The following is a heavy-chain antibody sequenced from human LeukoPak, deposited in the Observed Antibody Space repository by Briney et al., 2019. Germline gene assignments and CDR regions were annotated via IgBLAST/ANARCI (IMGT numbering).Heavy chain of an antibody. D-gene: IGHD6-19*01. J-gene: IGHJ6*02. V-gene: IGHV5-51*01. Sequence: GESLKISCKGSGYSFTSYWIGWVRQMPGKGLEWMGIIYPGDSDTRYSPSFQGQVTISADKSISTAYLQWSSLKASDTAMYYCARHETKYSSPHYYYYGMDVWGQGTTVIVSS. CDR2: IYPGDSDT. CDR1: GYSFTSYW. CDR3: ARHETKYSSPHYYYYGMDV.